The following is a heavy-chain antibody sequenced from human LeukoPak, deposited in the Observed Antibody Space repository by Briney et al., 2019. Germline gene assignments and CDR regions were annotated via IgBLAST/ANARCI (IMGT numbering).Heavy chain of an antibody. CDR2: ISAYNGNT. CDR3: ARDRLGYCSSTSCPGDP. V-gene: IGHV1-18*01. CDR1: GYTFTSYG. Sequence: VASVKVSCKASGYTFTSYGISWVRQAPGQGLEWMGWISAYNGNTNYAQKLQGRVTMTTDTSTSTAYMELRSLRSDDTAVYYCARDRLGYCSSTSCPGDPWGQGTLVTVSS. J-gene: IGHJ5*02. D-gene: IGHD2-2*01.